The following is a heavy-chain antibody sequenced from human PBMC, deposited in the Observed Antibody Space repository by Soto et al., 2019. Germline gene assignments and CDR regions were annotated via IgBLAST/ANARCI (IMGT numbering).Heavy chain of an antibody. D-gene: IGHD5-18*01. CDR2: ISGYNGNT. Sequence: QVQLVQSGAEVKKPGASVKVSCKASGYTLTTYGISWGRQAPGQGLEWMGWISGYNGNTNYAKKFQGRVTMTTDTSTSTAYMELRSLRSADTAVYYCAKGYNYGYGDYWGLGTLITVSS. CDR1: GYTLTTYG. CDR3: AKGYNYGYGDY. V-gene: IGHV1-18*01. J-gene: IGHJ4*02.